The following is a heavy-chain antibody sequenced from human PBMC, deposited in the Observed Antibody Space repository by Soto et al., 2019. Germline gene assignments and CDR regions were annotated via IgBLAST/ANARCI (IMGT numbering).Heavy chain of an antibody. CDR2: ISANNGNT. CDR3: ARDRGSYALDY. Sequence: QVQLVQSGAEVKKPGASVKVSCKASGYTFTSYGISWVRQAPGQGLEWMGWISANNGNTNYAQKLQGRXTXTPXKPTSTAYMELRSLRSDDTAVYYCARDRGSYALDYWGQGTLVTVSS. D-gene: IGHD1-26*01. CDR1: GYTFTSYG. J-gene: IGHJ4*02. V-gene: IGHV1-18*01.